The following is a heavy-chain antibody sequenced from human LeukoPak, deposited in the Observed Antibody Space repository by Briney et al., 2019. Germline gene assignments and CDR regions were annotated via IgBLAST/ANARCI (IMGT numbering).Heavy chain of an antibody. CDR2: IDPSDSYT. CDR1: GYSFTSYW. V-gene: IGHV5-10-1*01. CDR3: ARSYSSGWHRFDP. D-gene: IGHD6-19*01. J-gene: IGHJ5*02. Sequence: GESLKISCKGSGYSFTSYWISWVRQMPGKGLEWMGRIDPSDSYTNYSPSLQGHVTISADKSISTAYLQWSSLKASDTAMYYCARSYSSGWHRFDPWGQGTLVTVSS.